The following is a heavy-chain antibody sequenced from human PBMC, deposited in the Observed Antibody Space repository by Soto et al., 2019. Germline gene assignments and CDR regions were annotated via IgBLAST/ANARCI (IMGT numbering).Heavy chain of an antibody. J-gene: IGHJ6*02. CDR1: SGSISSSSYY. V-gene: IGHV4-39*01. Sequence: KASETLSLTCTVSSGSISSSSYYWGWIRQPPGKGLEWIGSIYYSGSTYYNPSLKSRVTISVETSKNQISLKLSSVTAADTAVYYCAERMDVWGQGTTVTVSS. CDR3: AERMDV. CDR2: IYYSGST.